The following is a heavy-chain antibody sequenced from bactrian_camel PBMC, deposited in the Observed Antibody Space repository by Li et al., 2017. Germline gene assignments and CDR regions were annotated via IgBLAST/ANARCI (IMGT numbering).Heavy chain of an antibody. J-gene: IGHJ4*01. CDR1: ADAYSSYC. Sequence: QGQLVESGGGSVQAGGSLRLSCAASADAYSSYCLGWFRQAPGKEREGVAAIWTGGGTTYYADSVKGRFTISRDNAGSTLYLQMDSLKPEDTAMYYCAADPPPWRGCTSQRDFSYWGQGTQVTVS. CDR3: AADPPPWRGCTSQRDFSY. D-gene: IGHD3*01. CDR2: IWTGGGTT. V-gene: IGHV3S1*01.